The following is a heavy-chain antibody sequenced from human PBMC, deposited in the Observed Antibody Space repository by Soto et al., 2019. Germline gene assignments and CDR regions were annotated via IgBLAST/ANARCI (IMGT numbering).Heavy chain of an antibody. CDR1: GFTFSSYA. CDR3: AKRAYGSDFDY. V-gene: IGHV3-23*01. D-gene: IGHD3-10*01. CDR2: ISGSGDST. Sequence: EVQLLESGGGLVQPGGSLRLSCAASGFTFSSYAMNWVRQAPGKGLEWVSVISGSGDSTYYADSVKGRFTISRDNCKNTLYLQMNRLRAEDTAVDYCAKRAYGSDFDYWGQGTLVTVSS. J-gene: IGHJ4*02.